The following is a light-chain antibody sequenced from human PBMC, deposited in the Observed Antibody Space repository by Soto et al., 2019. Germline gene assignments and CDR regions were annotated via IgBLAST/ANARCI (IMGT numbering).Light chain of an antibody. CDR2: GAF. Sequence: EIGLTQSPCTLSLSPGERATLSCRASQNVSSNYVAWSQQRPVQAPRLLMYGAFIRATGIPDRISGSGSGTDFTVTISRLQPEDFAVYYFQNDGGYYGSSPRYTFGQGTKLDIK. CDR3: QNDGGYYGSSPRYT. V-gene: IGKV3-20*01. CDR1: QNVSSNY. J-gene: IGKJ2*01.